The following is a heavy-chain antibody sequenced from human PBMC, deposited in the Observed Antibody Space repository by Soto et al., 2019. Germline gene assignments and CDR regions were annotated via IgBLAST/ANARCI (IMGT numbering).Heavy chain of an antibody. D-gene: IGHD3-10*01. J-gene: IGHJ4*02. CDR1: GFTFSSYS. V-gene: IGHV3-48*02. Sequence: EVQLVESGGGLVQPGGSLRLSCAASGFTFSSYSMNWVRQAPGKGLEWVSYISSSSSTIYYADSVKGRFTISRDNAKNSLYLQMKSLRDEDTAVYYCATLFTMVRGVTFDYWGQGTLVTVSS. CDR3: ATLFTMVRGVTFDY. CDR2: ISSSSSTI.